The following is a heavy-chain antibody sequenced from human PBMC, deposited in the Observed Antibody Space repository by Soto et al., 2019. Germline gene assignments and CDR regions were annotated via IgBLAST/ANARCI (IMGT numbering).Heavy chain of an antibody. Sequence: PGGSLRLFCAASGFTFSSYAMSWVRQAPGKGLEWVSAISGSGGSTYYADSVKGRFTISRDNSKNTLYLQMNSLRAEDTAVYYCAKDLPAPMSGYYFGSSGDYWGQGTLVTVSS. CDR2: ISGSGGST. CDR3: AKDLPAPMSGYYFGSSGDY. J-gene: IGHJ4*02. D-gene: IGHD3-3*01. V-gene: IGHV3-23*01. CDR1: GFTFSSYA.